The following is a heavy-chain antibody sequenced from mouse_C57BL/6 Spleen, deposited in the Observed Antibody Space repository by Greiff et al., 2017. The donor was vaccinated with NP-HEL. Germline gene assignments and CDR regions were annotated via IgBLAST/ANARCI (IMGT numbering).Heavy chain of an antibody. CDR1: GFTFSSYG. J-gene: IGHJ2*01. V-gene: IGHV5-6*01. CDR3: ARKEDYDYRLDY. D-gene: IGHD2-4*01. CDR2: ISSGGSYT. Sequence: EVHLVESGGDLVKPGGSLKLSCAASGFTFSSYGMSWVRQTPDQRLEWVATISSGGSYTYYPDSVKGRLTISRDNAKNTLYLQMSSRKAEDTAMYYYARKEDYDYRLDYWGQGTTLTVSS.